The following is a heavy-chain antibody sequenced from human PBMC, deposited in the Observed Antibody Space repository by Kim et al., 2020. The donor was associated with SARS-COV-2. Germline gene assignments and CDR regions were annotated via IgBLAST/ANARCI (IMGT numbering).Heavy chain of an antibody. CDR3: AKVMKTEGAFDI. D-gene: IGHD2-8*01. CDR2: IYSGGSST. V-gene: IGHV3-23*03. CDR1: GFTFSSYA. J-gene: IGHJ3*02. Sequence: GGSLRLSCAASGFTFSSYAMSWVRQAPGKGLEWVSVIYSGGSSTYYADSVKGRFTISRDNSKNTLYLQMNSLRAEDTAVYYCAKVMKTEGAFDIWGQGTMVTVSS.